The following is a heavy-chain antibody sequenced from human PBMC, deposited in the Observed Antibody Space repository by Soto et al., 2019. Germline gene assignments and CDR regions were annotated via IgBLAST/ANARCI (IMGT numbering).Heavy chain of an antibody. CDR2: IIPIFGTA. CDR1: GGTFSSYA. V-gene: IGHV1-69*12. Sequence: QVQLVQSGAEVKKPGSSVKVSCKASGGTFSSYAISWVRQAPGQGLEWMGGIIPIFGTANYAQKFQGRVTITADESTSTAYMELRSLRSEDTAVYYCARIGHYYDSSGYLPDFDPWGQGTLVTVSS. D-gene: IGHD3-22*01. J-gene: IGHJ5*02. CDR3: ARIGHYYDSSGYLPDFDP.